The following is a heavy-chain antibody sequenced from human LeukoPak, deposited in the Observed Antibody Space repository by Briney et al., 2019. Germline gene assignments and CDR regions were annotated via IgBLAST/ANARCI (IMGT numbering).Heavy chain of an antibody. J-gene: IGHJ4*02. D-gene: IGHD6-19*01. CDR1: GSTFTSYW. Sequence: GESLKISCKGPGSTFTSYWIGWVRQMPGKGLEWMGIIYPGDSDTRYSPSFQGQVTISADKSISTAYLQWSSRKASDTAMYYCARLAEAGKAPFDYWGQGTLVTVSS. CDR2: IYPGDSDT. V-gene: IGHV5-51*01. CDR3: ARLAEAGKAPFDY.